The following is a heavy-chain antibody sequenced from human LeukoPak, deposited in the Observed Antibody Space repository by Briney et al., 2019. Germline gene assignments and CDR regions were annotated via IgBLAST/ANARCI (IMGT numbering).Heavy chain of an antibody. D-gene: IGHD3-10*01. V-gene: IGHV3-23*01. CDR3: ARALGYYGSGIDY. Sequence: PGGSLRLSCAASGFTFSSYAMSWVRQAPGKGLEWVSAISGSGGSTYYADSVKGRFTISRDNSKNTLYLQMNSLRAEDTAVYYCARALGYYGSGIDYWGQGTLVTVSS. CDR2: ISGSGGST. CDR1: GFTFSSYA. J-gene: IGHJ4*02.